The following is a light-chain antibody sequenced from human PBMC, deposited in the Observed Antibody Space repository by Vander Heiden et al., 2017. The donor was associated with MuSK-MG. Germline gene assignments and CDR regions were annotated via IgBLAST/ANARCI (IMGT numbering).Light chain of an antibody. CDR2: LGS. Sequence: EIVLTQSRLSLLVPPGESASSSCRPAQSLPHSNGNNYLDWYQQKPGQSPQLLIYLGSNRASGVPDRFSGSGSGTDFTLKISRVEAEDVGVYYCMQALQTPPTFGQGTKLXIK. V-gene: IGKV2-28*01. J-gene: IGKJ2*01. CDR3: MQALQTPPT. CDR1: QSLPHSNGNNY.